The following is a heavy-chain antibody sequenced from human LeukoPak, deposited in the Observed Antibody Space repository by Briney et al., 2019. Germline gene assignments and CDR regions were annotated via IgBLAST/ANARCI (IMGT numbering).Heavy chain of an antibody. V-gene: IGHV3-7*03. CDR2: IKQDGSEK. CDR1: GFTFSSYW. D-gene: IGHD2-8*01. J-gene: IGHJ4*02. CDR3: AKDRSCTNDICHGDFDY. Sequence: GGSLRLSCAASGFTFSSYWMSWVRQAPGKGLEWVANIKQDGSEKYYVDSVKGRFTISRDNSKNTLYLQMNSLGAEDTALYYCAKDRSCTNDICHGDFDYWGQGTLVTVSS.